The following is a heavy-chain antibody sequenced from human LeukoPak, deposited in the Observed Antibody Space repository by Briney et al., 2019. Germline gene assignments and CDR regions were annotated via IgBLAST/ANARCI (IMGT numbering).Heavy chain of an antibody. CDR1: GYTFTSYA. V-gene: IGHV7-4-1*02. Sequence: GASVKVSCKASGYTFTSYAMNWVRQAPGQGLEWMGWINTNTGNPTYAQGFTGRFVFSLDTSVSTAYLQISSLKAEDTAVYYCARDGSGSYYNRDAFDIWGQGTMVTVSS. CDR3: ARDGSGSYYNRDAFDI. D-gene: IGHD3-10*01. CDR2: INTNTGNP. J-gene: IGHJ3*02.